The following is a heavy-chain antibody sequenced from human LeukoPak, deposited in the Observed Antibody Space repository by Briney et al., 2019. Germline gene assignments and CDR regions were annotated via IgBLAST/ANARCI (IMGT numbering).Heavy chain of an antibody. D-gene: IGHD3-3*01. J-gene: IGHJ3*02. V-gene: IGHV3-23*01. CDR1: GFTFGSYG. CDR3: AKASGSDDAFDI. Sequence: GGSLRLSCAASGFTFGSYGMSWVRQAPGKGLEWVSAISGSGGSTYYADSVKGRFTISRDNSKNTLYLQMNSLRAEDTAVYYCAKASGSDDAFDIWGQGTMVTVSS. CDR2: ISGSGGST.